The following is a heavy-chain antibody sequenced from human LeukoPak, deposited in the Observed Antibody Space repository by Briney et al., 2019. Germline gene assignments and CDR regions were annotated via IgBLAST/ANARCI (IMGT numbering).Heavy chain of an antibody. J-gene: IGHJ4*02. Sequence: GGSLRLSCAASGFTFSSYAMTWVRQAPGKGLEWVSTISGSGGSTYYADSVKGRFTISRDNSKNTLYLQMNSLRAEDTAIYYCAKGSEYSSSSSLDYWGQGTLVTVSA. V-gene: IGHV3-23*01. D-gene: IGHD6-6*01. CDR1: GFTFSSYA. CDR2: ISGSGGST. CDR3: AKGSEYSSSSSLDY.